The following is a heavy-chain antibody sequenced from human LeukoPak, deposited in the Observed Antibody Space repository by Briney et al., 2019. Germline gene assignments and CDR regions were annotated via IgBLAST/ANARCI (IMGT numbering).Heavy chain of an antibody. CDR3: ARAVSAPMAARQGRFYYYYMDA. Sequence: GGSLRLSCAACGFPFEDYGMTWVRQVPGKGREWVSGMNWRGEGTGCIESVKGRFTISRDNAKKALYLQMNSLRVEDTALCYCARAVSAPMAARQGRFYYYYMDAWGIGTTVTVSS. CDR2: MNWRGEGT. CDR1: GFPFEDYG. D-gene: IGHD6-6*01. V-gene: IGHV3-20*04. J-gene: IGHJ6*03.